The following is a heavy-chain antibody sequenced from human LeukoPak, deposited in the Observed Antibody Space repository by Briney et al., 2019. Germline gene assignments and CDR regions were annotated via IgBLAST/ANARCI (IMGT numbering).Heavy chain of an antibody. Sequence: GESLKISCKSSGYNFNNYWIGWVRQVPGKGLEWMGIIYPGDSDTRYSPSFQGQVTISADKSINTAYLQWSSLKASDTAMYYCARRSAVAPYYYMDVWGKGTTVTVSS. CDR3: ARRSAVAPYYYMDV. V-gene: IGHV5-51*01. CDR2: IYPGDSDT. CDR1: GYNFNNYW. J-gene: IGHJ6*03.